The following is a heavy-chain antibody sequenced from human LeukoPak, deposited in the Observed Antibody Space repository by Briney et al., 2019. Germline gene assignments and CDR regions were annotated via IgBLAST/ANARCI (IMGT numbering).Heavy chain of an antibody. CDR2: IIPIFGTA. J-gene: IGHJ4*02. V-gene: IGHV1-69*05. CDR1: GGTFSSYA. D-gene: IGHD1-26*01. CDR3: ASRELPETSLFDY. Sequence: GSSVKVSCKASGGTFSSYAISLVRQAPGQGLEWMGRIIPIFGTANYAQKFQGRVTITTDESTSTAYLELSSLRSEDTAVYYCASRELPETSLFDYWGQGTLVTVSS.